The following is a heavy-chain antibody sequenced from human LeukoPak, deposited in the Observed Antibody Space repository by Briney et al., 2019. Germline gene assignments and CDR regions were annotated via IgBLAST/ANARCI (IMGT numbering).Heavy chain of an antibody. V-gene: IGHV3-21*01. D-gene: IGHD3-22*01. CDR1: EFTFRNYN. J-gene: IGHJ4*02. CDR3: AREDYYDSSGRRGAFDY. Sequence: GGSLRLSCAASEFTFRNYNMNWVRQAPGKGLEWVSSISGGSSYLDYADSMKGRFTISRDNAKNSLYLQMNSLRAEDTAVYYCAREDYYDSSGRRGAFDYWGQGTLVTVSS. CDR2: ISGGSSYL.